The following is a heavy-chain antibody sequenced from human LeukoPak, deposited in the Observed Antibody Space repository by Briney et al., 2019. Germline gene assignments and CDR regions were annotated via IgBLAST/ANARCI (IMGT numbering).Heavy chain of an antibody. J-gene: IGHJ4*02. CDR3: ARQERIAAAVNFDY. Sequence: SETLSLTCAVYGGSFSGYYWSWIRQPPGKGLEWIGEINHSGSTNYNPSLKSRVTISVDTSKNQFSLKLSSVTAADTAVYYCARQERIAAAVNFDYWGQGTLVTVSS. D-gene: IGHD6-13*01. CDR1: GGSFSGYY. CDR2: INHSGST. V-gene: IGHV4-34*01.